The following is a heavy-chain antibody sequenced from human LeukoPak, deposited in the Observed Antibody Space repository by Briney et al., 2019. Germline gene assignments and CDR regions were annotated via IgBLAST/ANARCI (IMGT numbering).Heavy chain of an antibody. D-gene: IGHD4-17*01. V-gene: IGHV3-48*01. CDR2: ISSGSGTI. CDR1: GFSFSVYE. J-gene: IGHJ4*02. Sequence: PGGSLRLSCAASGFSFSVYEMHWVRQAPGKGLEWVSYISSGSGTIYYADSVKGRFTISRDNAKNSLYLQMNSLRAEDTAVYYCARLTTVTDDGVYWGQGTLVTVSS. CDR3: ARLTTVTDDGVY.